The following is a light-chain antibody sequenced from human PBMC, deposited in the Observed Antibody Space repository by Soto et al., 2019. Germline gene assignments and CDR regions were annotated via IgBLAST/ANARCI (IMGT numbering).Light chain of an antibody. Sequence: QSALTQPPSASGTPGERVTISCFGSTYNIGGNSVNWYQQVPGTAPTFLIYGNNQRPSGVPDRFSGSKSGTSASLAISGLQSEDEADSYCAAWDDSMKGYVFGTGTKGTVL. CDR3: AAWDDSMKGYV. CDR1: TYNIGGNS. CDR2: GNN. V-gene: IGLV1-44*01. J-gene: IGLJ1*01.